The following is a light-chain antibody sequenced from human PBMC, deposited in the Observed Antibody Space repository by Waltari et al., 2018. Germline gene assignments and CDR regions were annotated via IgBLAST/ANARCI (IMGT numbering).Light chain of an antibody. CDR2: AAS. J-gene: IGKJ4*01. CDR3: QQSHSAPLA. Sequence: DIQMTQSPSSLSASVGDRVTITCRASRAITNYVNWYQQRPGLAPKLLIYAASTLQGGVPTRFSGSGSGTDFTLTISSLQIEDFATYYCQQSHSAPLAFGGGTRLEI. V-gene: IGKV1-39*01. CDR1: RAITNY.